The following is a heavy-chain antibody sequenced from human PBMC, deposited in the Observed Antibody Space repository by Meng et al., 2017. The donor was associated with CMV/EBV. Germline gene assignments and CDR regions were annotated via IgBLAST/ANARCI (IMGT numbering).Heavy chain of an antibody. V-gene: IGHV3-74*01. CDR3: ARDLSGSRDY. J-gene: IGHJ4*02. CDR1: GFTFSNYW. Sequence: VEFGGGLIQPGGALRLSCEDSGFTFSNYWMHWVRQVPGEGLVWVSRINEDGRITSYADSVKGRFTISRDNARNTLYLQMNSLRADDSAVYYCARDLSGSRDYWGRGTLVTVSS. D-gene: IGHD1-26*01. CDR2: INEDGRIT.